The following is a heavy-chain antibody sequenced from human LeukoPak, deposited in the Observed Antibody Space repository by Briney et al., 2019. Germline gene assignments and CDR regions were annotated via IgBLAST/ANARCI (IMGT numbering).Heavy chain of an antibody. CDR1: GGSISSSSYW. D-gene: IGHD2-2*01. J-gene: IGHJ4*02. V-gene: IGHV4-39*01. CDR2: IYYSGST. CDR3: ASPLGYRSSTDCYGDY. Sequence: SGTLSLTCTVSGGSISSSSYWWGWIRQPPGKGLEWIGSIYYSGSTYYNPSLKSRVTISVDTSKNQFSLKLSSVTAADTAVYYCASPLGYRSSTDCYGDYWGQGTLVTVSS.